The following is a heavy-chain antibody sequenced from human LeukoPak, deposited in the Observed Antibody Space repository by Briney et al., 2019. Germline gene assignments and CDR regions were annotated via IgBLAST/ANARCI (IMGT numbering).Heavy chain of an antibody. D-gene: IGHD4-17*01. J-gene: IGHJ5*02. CDR2: INPNSGGT. Sequence: ASAKVSCKASGYTFTGYYMHWVRQAPGQGLEWMGWINPNSGGTNYAQKFQGRVTMTRDMSISTAYMELSRLRSDDTAVYYCARPLDYGDYLWGQGTLVTVSS. V-gene: IGHV1-2*02. CDR3: ARPLDYGDYL. CDR1: GYTFTGYY.